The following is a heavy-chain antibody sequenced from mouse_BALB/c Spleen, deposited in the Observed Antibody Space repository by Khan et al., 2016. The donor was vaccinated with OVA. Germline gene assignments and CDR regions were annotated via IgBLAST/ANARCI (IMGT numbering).Heavy chain of an antibody. D-gene: IGHD1-2*01. CDR1: GYSITSDYA. Sequence: VQLKESGPGLVKPSQSLSLTCTVTGYSITSDYAWNWIRQFPGNKLEWMGYISYSGSTGYNPSLRSRISITRDTSKNQFFLQLNSVTTEDTATFCCARQNDNGEAMDYWGQGTSVTVSS. CDR2: ISYSGST. J-gene: IGHJ4*01. CDR3: ARQNDNGEAMDY. V-gene: IGHV3-2*02.